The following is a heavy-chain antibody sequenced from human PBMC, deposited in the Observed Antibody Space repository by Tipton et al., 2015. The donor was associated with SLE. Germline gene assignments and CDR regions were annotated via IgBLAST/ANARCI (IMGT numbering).Heavy chain of an antibody. J-gene: IGHJ6*03. CDR3: ARGDYGDLYYYYYYMDV. D-gene: IGHD4-17*01. CDR1: GYSFTSYW. Sequence: QLVQSGAEVKKPGESLRISCKGSGYSFTSYWISWVRQMPGKGLEWMGRIDPSDSYTNYSPSFQGHVTISADKSISTAYLQWSSLKASDTAMYYCARGDYGDLYYYYYYMDVWGKGSTVTVSS. V-gene: IGHV5-10-1*01. CDR2: IDPSDSYT.